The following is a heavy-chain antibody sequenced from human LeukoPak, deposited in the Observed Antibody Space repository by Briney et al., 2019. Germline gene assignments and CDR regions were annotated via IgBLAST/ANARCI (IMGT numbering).Heavy chain of an antibody. CDR1: GGSFSGYY. Sequence: SETLSLTCAVYGGSFSGYYWSWIRQPPGKGLEWIGSIYYSGSTYYNPSLKSRVTISVDTSKNQFSLKLSSVTAADTAVYYCARSYYYDSSGYYNYFDYWGQGTLVTVSS. J-gene: IGHJ4*02. D-gene: IGHD3-22*01. V-gene: IGHV4-34*01. CDR2: IYYSGST. CDR3: ARSYYYDSSGYYNYFDY.